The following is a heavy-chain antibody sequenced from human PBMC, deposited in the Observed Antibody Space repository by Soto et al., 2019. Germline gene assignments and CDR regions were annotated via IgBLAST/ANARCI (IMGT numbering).Heavy chain of an antibody. CDR2: IWYDGSSK. D-gene: IGHD6-13*01. CDR3: ARVPYSSPPVYYYYYYYMDV. J-gene: IGHJ6*03. V-gene: IGHV3-33*01. Sequence: GGSLRLSCAASGFTFSSYGMHWVRQAPGKGLEWVAVIWYDGSSKYYADSVKGRFTISRDNSKNTLYLQMNSLRAEDTAVYYCARVPYSSPPVYYYYYYYMDVWGKGTTVTVSS. CDR1: GFTFSSYG.